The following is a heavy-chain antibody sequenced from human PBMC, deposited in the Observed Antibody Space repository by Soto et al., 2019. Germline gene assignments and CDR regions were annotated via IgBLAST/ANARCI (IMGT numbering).Heavy chain of an antibody. Sequence: QVHLVQSGAEVKKPGATVKVSCKGSGYDFTTYGITWVRQAPGQGLEWMAWISAHNGNTDYGQKLQGRVTVTRDTSTSTAYMVFRSLRSDDTAVSYCARGGYGDYWGQGALVTVSS. V-gene: IGHV1-18*01. D-gene: IGHD1-1*01. CDR2: ISAHNGNT. CDR3: ARGGYGDY. J-gene: IGHJ4*02. CDR1: GYDFTTYG.